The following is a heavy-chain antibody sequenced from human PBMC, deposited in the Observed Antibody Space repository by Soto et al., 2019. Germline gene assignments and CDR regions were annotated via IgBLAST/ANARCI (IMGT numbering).Heavy chain of an antibody. V-gene: IGHV4-34*01. CDR2: INHSGST. CDR1: GGSFSGYY. Sequence: QVQLQQWGAGLLKPSETLSLTCAVYGGSFSGYYWSWIRQPPGKGLEWIGEINHSGSTNYNPSLKSRVNISVDTSKNQFSLKLRAVTAADTAVYYCARGRKQIDRYYYYYMDVWGKGTTVTVSS. CDR3: ARGRKQIDRYYYYYMDV. J-gene: IGHJ6*03. D-gene: IGHD6-6*01.